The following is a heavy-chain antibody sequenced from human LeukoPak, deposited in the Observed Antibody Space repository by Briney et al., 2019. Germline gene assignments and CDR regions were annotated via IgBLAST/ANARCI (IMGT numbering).Heavy chain of an antibody. CDR2: INHSGSI. CDR1: GGSLSGYY. J-gene: IGHJ4*02. D-gene: IGHD6-6*01. CDR3: ARRRWSSSSVIGY. V-gene: IGHV4-34*01. Sequence: SETLSLTCGMYGGSLSGYYWSWIRQSPDGVLKWIGEINHSGSINDNPSLKSRVTMSVDTSKDQFSLRLTSLTAADTAVYYCARRRWSSSSVIGYWSRGTRVTVSS.